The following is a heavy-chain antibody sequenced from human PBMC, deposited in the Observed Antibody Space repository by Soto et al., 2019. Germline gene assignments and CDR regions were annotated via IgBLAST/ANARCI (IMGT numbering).Heavy chain of an antibody. CDR2: IYDRGST. D-gene: IGHD6-19*01. J-gene: IGHJ5*02. Sequence: PSETLSLTCTVSGGSISAYYWSWIRQPPGKALEWIGYIYDRGSTNYNPSLKSRVTISVDTSRNQFSLKLSSVTAADTAVYYCARDGRVAGTGWFDPWGQGTLVTVSS. CDR3: ARDGRVAGTGWFDP. CDR1: GGSISAYY. V-gene: IGHV4-59*01.